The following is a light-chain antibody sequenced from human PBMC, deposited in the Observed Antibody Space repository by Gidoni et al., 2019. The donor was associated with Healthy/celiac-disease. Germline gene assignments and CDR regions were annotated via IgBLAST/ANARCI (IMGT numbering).Light chain of an antibody. CDR1: SSNIGAGYD. Sequence: QSVLTQPPSVSGAPGQRVTISCTGSSSNIGAGYDVHWYQQLPGPAPKLLIYGNSHRPSGVPDRFSGSKSGTSASLAITGLQAEDEADYYCQSYDSSLSGLYVFGTGTKVTVL. V-gene: IGLV1-40*01. CDR2: GNS. CDR3: QSYDSSLSGLYV. J-gene: IGLJ1*01.